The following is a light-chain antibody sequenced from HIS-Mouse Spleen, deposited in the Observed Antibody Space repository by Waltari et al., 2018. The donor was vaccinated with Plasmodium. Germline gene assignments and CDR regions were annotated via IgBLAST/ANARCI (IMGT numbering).Light chain of an antibody. Sequence: SYELTPPPSVSVSPGQTARIICSGDAMTKKYAYWYQQKSGQAPVLVNYEDSKRPSGIPERFSGSSSGTMATLTISGAQVEDEADYYCYSTDSSGNHRVFGGGTKLTVL. V-gene: IGLV3-10*01. CDR2: EDS. CDR3: YSTDSSGNHRV. CDR1: AMTKKY. J-gene: IGLJ3*02.